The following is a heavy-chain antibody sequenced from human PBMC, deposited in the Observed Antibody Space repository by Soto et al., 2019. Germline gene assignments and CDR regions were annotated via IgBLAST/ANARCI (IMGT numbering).Heavy chain of an antibody. CDR3: AREDFTIFGVVTPTYYYYGMDV. Sequence: ASVKVSWKASGYTFTSYAISWVRQAPGQGLEWMGGIIPIFGTANYAQKFQGRVTITADESTSTAYMELSSLRSEDTAVYYCAREDFTIFGVVTPTYYYYGMDVWGQGTSVTVSS. D-gene: IGHD3-3*01. CDR2: IIPIFGTA. V-gene: IGHV1-69*13. J-gene: IGHJ6*02. CDR1: GYTFTSYA.